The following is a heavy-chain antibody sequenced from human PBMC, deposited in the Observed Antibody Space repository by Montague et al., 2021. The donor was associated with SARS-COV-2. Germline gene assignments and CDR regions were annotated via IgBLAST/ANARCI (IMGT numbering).Heavy chain of an antibody. CDR3: ARPVSYYDILSSSTNWFDP. D-gene: IGHD3-9*01. Sequence: SETLSLTCTVSGGSISSSSYYWGWIRQPPGKGLEWIGSIYYSGSTYYNRSLKSRVTISVDTSKNQFSLKLSSVTAADTAVYYCARPVSYYDILSSSTNWFDPWGQGTLVTVSS. J-gene: IGHJ5*02. V-gene: IGHV4-39*01. CDR2: IYYSGST. CDR1: GGSISSSSYY.